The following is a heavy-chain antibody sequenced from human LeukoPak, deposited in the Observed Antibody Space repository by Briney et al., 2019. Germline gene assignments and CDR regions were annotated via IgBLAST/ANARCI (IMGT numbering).Heavy chain of an antibody. V-gene: IGHV1-2*02. D-gene: IGHD5-12*01. CDR1: GYTFTGYY. CDR3: ARVRAYSGYVIDY. Sequence: ASVKVSCKASGYTFTGYYMHWVRQAPGQGLEWMGWINPNSGGTNYAQKFQGRVTMTRDTSISTAYMELSRLRSDDTAVYYCARVRAYSGYVIDYRGQGTLVTVSS. CDR2: INPNSGGT. J-gene: IGHJ4*02.